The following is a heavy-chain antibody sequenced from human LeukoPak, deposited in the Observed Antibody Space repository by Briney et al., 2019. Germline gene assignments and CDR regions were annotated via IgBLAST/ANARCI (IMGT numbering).Heavy chain of an antibody. CDR3: ARSGGYSSPFAF. CDR2: IYASGST. CDR1: GGFISSYY. J-gene: IGHJ4*02. D-gene: IGHD3-10*01. Sequence: PSETLSLTCTVSGGFISSYYWSWIRQPPGKGLEWIGYIYASGSTNYNPSLKSRVSISVDTSKNQFSLKLNSVTAADTAVYYCARSGGYSSPFAFWGQGSLVTVSS. V-gene: IGHV4-4*09.